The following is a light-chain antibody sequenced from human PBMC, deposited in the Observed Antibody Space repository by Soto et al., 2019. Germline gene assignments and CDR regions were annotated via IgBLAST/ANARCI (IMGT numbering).Light chain of an antibody. V-gene: IGKV3-11*01. CDR1: QSVSSY. J-gene: IGKJ5*01. CDR2: SAS. Sequence: VLTQSPATLSLSPGERATLSCRASQSVSSYLAWYQQKPGQAPRLLIYSASRRATGFPARFSGSGSGTDFTLTISSLEPEDFSVYYCQQRYNWPITFGQGTRLEIK. CDR3: QQRYNWPIT.